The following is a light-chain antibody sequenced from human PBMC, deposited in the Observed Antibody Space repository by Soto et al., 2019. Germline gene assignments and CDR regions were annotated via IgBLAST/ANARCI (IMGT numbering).Light chain of an antibody. V-gene: IGKV1-5*01. J-gene: IGKJ1*01. CDR3: QQYNSYPWT. CDR1: QNINNY. Sequence: DIQMTQSPSSLSASVGDRVTITCQASQNINNYLNWYQQKPGKAPKLLIYDASSLESGVPSRFSGSGSGTEFTLTISSLQPDDFATYYCQQYNSYPWTFGQGTKVDIK. CDR2: DAS.